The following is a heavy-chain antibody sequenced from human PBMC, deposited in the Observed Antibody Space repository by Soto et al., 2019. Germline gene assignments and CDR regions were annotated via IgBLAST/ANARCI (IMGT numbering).Heavy chain of an antibody. CDR1: GYTFTGYD. Sequence: ASVKVSCKASGYTFTGYDMHWVRQAPGQGLEWMGWLNPNSGGTNYAQKFQGWVTMTRDTSISTAYMELSRLKSDDTAVYYCARGDPSIVGAGFDYWGQGTLVTVSS. J-gene: IGHJ4*02. D-gene: IGHD6-13*01. CDR2: LNPNSGGT. V-gene: IGHV1-2*04. CDR3: ARGDPSIVGAGFDY.